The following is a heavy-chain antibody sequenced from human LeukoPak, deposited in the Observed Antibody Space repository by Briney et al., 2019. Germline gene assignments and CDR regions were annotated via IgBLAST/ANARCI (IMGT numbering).Heavy chain of an antibody. CDR3: AKSRDGYNFYYFDY. CDR1: EFTFDDYA. CDR2: ISWNSGSI. J-gene: IGHJ4*02. Sequence: PGGSLRLSCAASEFTFDDYAMHWVRQAPGKGLEWVSGISWNSGSIGYADSVKGRFTISRDNAKNSLYLQMNSLRAEDMALYYCAKSRDGYNFYYFDYWGQGTLVTVSS. D-gene: IGHD5-24*01. V-gene: IGHV3-9*03.